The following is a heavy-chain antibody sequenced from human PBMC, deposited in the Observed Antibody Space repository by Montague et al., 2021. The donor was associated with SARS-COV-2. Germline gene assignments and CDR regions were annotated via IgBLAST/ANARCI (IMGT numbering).Heavy chain of an antibody. Sequence: SETLSLTCNLSGGSINNYYWSWIRQSPGRGLEWIGYIYYTGSATRNPSLDSRVTISLDTSRDLVSLELRSLTAADTAVYYCARGGGWKRHFDYWGQGTLVAVSS. CDR2: IYYTGSA. CDR1: GGSINNYY. D-gene: IGHD4-23*01. V-gene: IGHV4-59*01. J-gene: IGHJ4*02. CDR3: ARGGGWKRHFDY.